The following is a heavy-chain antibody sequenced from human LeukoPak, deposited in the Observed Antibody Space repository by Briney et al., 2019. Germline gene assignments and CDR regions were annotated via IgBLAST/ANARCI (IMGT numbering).Heavy chain of an antibody. CDR3: ASLRIAAAGTDGMDV. D-gene: IGHD6-13*01. CDR1: GYTFTSYY. CDR2: INPSGGST. V-gene: IGHV1-46*01. Sequence: ASVKVSCKASGYTFTSYYMHWVRQAPGQGLEWMGIINPSGGSTCYAQKFQGRVTMTRDTSTSTVYMELSSLRSEDTAVYYCASLRIAAAGTDGMDVWGQGTTVTVSS. J-gene: IGHJ6*02.